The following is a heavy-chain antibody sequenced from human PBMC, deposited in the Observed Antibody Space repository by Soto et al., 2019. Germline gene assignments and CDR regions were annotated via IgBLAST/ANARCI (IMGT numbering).Heavy chain of an antibody. CDR2: IYHSGST. V-gene: IGHV4-30-2*01. CDR1: AGTPRPGGYP. CDR3: ARVPEV. Sequence: SAGTPRPGGYPWTWIRQPPGKGLEWIGYIYHSGSTYYNPSLKSRVTISVDRSKNQFSLKLNSVTAADTPVYYCARVPEVWGQGTTVTVS. J-gene: IGHJ6*02.